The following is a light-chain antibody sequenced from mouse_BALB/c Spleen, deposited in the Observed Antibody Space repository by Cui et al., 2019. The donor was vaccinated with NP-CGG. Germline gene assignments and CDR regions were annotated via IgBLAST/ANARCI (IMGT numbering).Light chain of an antibody. CDR3: ALWYSNHWV. J-gene: IGLJ1*01. CDR2: GTN. V-gene: IGLV1*01. Sequence: QAVVTQDSALTTSPGDTVTLPCSSRTGAVTTSNYANWVREKPDHFFTGLIGGTNNRAPGVPARFSGSLIGDKAALTITGAQTEDEAIYFCALWYSNHWVFGGGTKLTVL. CDR1: TGAVTTSNY.